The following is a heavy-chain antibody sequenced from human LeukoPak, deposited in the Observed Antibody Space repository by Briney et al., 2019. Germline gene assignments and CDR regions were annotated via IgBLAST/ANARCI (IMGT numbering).Heavy chain of an antibody. D-gene: IGHD6-19*01. CDR1: GFTFSSYA. Sequence: GGSLRLPCEASGFTFSSYAMSWVRQAPGKGLEWVSAISGSGGSTYYADPVKGRFTISRDNSKNMLYLQMNSLRAEDTAVYYCARQLIAVAGTPYYAFDIWGQGTMVTVSS. J-gene: IGHJ3*02. CDR2: ISGSGGST. CDR3: ARQLIAVAGTPYYAFDI. V-gene: IGHV3-23*01.